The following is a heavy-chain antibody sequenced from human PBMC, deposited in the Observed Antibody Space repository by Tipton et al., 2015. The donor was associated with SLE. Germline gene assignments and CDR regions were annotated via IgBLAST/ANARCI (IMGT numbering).Heavy chain of an antibody. D-gene: IGHD3-3*01. J-gene: IGHJ4*02. CDR2: INHSGTT. V-gene: IGHV4-34*01. CDR1: GGSFSGYF. CDR3: ARLVRFLGGRFFDY. Sequence: AGLVKPSETLSLTCAVYGGSFSGYFWSWIRQLPDKGLEWIGEINHSGTTNCNPSLKSRVTISVDTSKNHFSLKLSSVTAADTAVYYWARLVRFLGGRFFDYWGQGTLVTVSS.